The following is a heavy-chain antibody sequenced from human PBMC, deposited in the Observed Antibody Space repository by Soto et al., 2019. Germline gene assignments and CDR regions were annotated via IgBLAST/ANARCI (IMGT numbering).Heavy chain of an antibody. CDR3: ARASYSSSRDSYFDF. J-gene: IGHJ4*02. CDR1: GYSFTSYA. V-gene: IGHV1-3*01. CDR2: INVGNAKT. Sequence: QVQLVQSGAEVKKPGASVKVSCKTSGYSFTSYAIHWVRQAPGQRPEWMGWINVGNAKTRYSQKFQDRVTITRGTSASTAYMGLSSLTFEDTAVYYCARASYSSSRDSYFDFWGQGTKVTVSS. D-gene: IGHD6-19*01.